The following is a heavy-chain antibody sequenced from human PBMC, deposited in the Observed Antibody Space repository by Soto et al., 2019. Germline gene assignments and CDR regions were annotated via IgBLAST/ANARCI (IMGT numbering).Heavy chain of an antibody. Sequence: EVQLVESGGGVVRPGGSLRLSCAASGFTFEDHGMTWVRQVPGKGLEWVAEINWSGSSTSYADSVKGRFTISRDNAKNSLYLPMNSLRGEYTALYFCARDGGVAVAVDASDIWGRGTMVTVSS. CDR1: GFTFEDHG. J-gene: IGHJ3*02. D-gene: IGHD6-19*01. CDR2: INWSGSST. V-gene: IGHV3-20*04. CDR3: ARDGGVAVAVDASDI.